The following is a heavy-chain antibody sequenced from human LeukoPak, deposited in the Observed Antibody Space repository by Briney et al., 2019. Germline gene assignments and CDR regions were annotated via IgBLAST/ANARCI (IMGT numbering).Heavy chain of an antibody. CDR1: GGSISSGGFH. J-gene: IGHJ4*02. Sequence: SETLSLTCTVSGGSISSGGFHWGWIRQHPGKGPEWIGYMFYGGSTYYNPSLKSRVSMSGDESKNQFSLKLTSVTAADTAVYYCAREGGPYRPLDYSGQGTLVTVAS. CDR2: MFYGGST. CDR3: AREGGPYRPLDY. V-gene: IGHV4-31*03.